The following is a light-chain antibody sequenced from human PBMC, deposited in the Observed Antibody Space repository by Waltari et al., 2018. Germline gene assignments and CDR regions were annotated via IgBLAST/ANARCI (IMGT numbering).Light chain of an antibody. Sequence: IQLTQSPSSLSASVVDRVTITCRASQGISSYLAWYQQKPGKAPNLLIYAAFTLQSGVPSRFSGSGSGTDFTLTISSLQPEDFATYYCQQFNTYPLTFGQGTRLEIK. J-gene: IGKJ5*01. CDR3: QQFNTYPLT. CDR2: AAF. V-gene: IGKV1-9*01. CDR1: QGISSY.